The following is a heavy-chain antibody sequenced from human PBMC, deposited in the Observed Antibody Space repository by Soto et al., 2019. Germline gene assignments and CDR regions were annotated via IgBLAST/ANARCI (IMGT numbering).Heavy chain of an antibody. J-gene: IGHJ4*02. V-gene: IGHV4-30-4*08. D-gene: IGHD1-26*01. CDR1: GASFSSNDHY. CDR3: ARLQGTYWGVDY. Sequence: PSETLSLTCTVSGASFSSNDHYWSWIRQPPGKGLEWIGYIHYSGSAYYSPSLKSRVSISVDTSKKQFSLKLSSVTAADTAVYYCARLQGTYWGVDYWGQGALVTVSS. CDR2: IHYSGSA.